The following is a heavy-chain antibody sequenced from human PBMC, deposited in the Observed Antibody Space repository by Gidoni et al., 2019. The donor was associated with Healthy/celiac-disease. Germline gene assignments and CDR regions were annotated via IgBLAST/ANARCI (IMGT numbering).Heavy chain of an antibody. V-gene: IGHV1-46*03. CDR1: GYTCTSYY. J-gene: IGHJ4*02. CDR3: ARVAPTVTTKALDY. D-gene: IGHD4-17*01. Sequence: QVQLVQSGAEVKKPGASVKVSCKASGYTCTSYYMHWVRQAAGQGLEWMGIINPSGGSSSSAQKFQGRVTMTRDTSTSTVYMELSSLRSDDTAVYYCARVAPTVTTKALDYWGQGTLVTVSS. CDR2: INPSGGSS.